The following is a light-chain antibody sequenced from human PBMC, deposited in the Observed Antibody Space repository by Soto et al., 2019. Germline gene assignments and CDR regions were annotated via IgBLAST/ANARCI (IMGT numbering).Light chain of an antibody. CDR3: QEYNNYWT. Sequence: IQMTQSPSTLSASVGDTVTITCRASQTISRWLAWYQQKPGKAPRFLIYTASTLESGVPSRFSASGSGTEFTLTFSSLHPDDFATYYCQEYNNYWTFGQGTKVDIK. CDR1: QTISRW. V-gene: IGKV1-5*01. J-gene: IGKJ1*01. CDR2: TAS.